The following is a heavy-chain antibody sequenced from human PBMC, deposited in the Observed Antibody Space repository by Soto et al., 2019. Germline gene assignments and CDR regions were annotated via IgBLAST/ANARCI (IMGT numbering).Heavy chain of an antibody. CDR3: ARVDWGYWFIDL. CDR1: GGSVSSATYY. V-gene: IGHV4-61*03. CDR2: MYYSGST. D-gene: IGHD3-9*01. Sequence: QVQLQESGPGLVKPSETLSLTCTVSGGSVSSATYYWSWIRQPPGKGLEWIGYMYYSGSTNYSPSLKSRVTISLDTSKNHFSLKLSSVTTADTAVYYCARVDWGYWFIDLWGRGTLVTVSS. J-gene: IGHJ2*01.